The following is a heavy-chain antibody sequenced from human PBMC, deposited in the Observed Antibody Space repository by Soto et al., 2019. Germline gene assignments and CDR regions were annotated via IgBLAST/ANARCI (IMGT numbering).Heavy chain of an antibody. V-gene: IGHV4-39*01. CDR1: GGSISSSSYY. D-gene: IGHD1-7*01. CDR3: ARRCITGTTNWFDP. CDR2: IYYSGST. Sequence: SETLSLTCTVSGGSISSSSYYWGWIRQPPGKGLEWIGSIYYSGSTYYNPSLKSRVTISVDTSKSQFSLKLSSVTAADTAVYYCARRCITGTTNWFDPWGQGTLVTVSS. J-gene: IGHJ5*02.